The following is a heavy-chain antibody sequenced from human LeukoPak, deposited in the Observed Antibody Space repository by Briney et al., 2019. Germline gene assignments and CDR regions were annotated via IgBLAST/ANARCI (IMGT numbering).Heavy chain of an antibody. J-gene: IGHJ4*02. CDR1: GGSISSGSYY. D-gene: IGHD2-8*02. V-gene: IGHV4-61*01. Sequence: SQTLSLTCTVSGGSISSGSYYWSWIRQPPGKGLEWIGFLSYSGSTNYNPSLKSRVTISKDTSKNQFSLKSSSVTAADTAVYYCASLKPGYWDFDCWGQGTLVTVSS. CDR2: LSYSGST. CDR3: ASLKPGYWDFDC.